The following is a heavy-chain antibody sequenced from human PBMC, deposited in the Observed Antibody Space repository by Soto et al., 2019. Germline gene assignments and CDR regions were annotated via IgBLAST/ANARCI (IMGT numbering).Heavy chain of an antibody. J-gene: IGHJ4*02. Sequence: PGGSLRLSCAASGFTFSSYGMHWVRQAPGKGLEWVAVISYDGSNKYYADSVKGRFTISRDNSKNTLYLQMNSLRAEDTAVYYCAKDRTVSTVYYYDSRGYYADSGQGTLVPVSS. V-gene: IGHV3-30*18. CDR2: ISYDGSNK. D-gene: IGHD3-22*01. CDR1: GFTFSSYG. CDR3: AKDRTVSTVYYYDSRGYYAD.